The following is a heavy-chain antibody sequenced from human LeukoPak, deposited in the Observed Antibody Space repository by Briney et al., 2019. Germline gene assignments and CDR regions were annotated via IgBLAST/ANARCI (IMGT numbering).Heavy chain of an antibody. Sequence: SETLSLTCTVSGGSISSYYWSWIRQPPGKGLEWIGYIYYSGSTKNNPSLKSRVTISVDTSKNQFSLKLSSVTAADTAVYYCASGSYYFDYWGQGTLVTVS. CDR1: GGSISSYY. V-gene: IGHV4-59*08. CDR3: ASGSYYFDY. CDR2: IYYSGST. J-gene: IGHJ4*02. D-gene: IGHD1-26*01.